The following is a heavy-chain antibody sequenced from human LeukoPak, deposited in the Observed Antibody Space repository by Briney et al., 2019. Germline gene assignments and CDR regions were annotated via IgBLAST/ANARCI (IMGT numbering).Heavy chain of an antibody. CDR3: AREYCDFWSGYHFAALYYFDY. V-gene: IGHV3-33*01. CDR2: IWYDGSNK. CDR1: GFTFSSYG. D-gene: IGHD3-3*01. Sequence: GGSLRLSCAASGFTFSSYGMHWVRQAPGKGLEWVAVIWYDGSNKYYADPVKGRFTISRDNSKNTLYLQMNSLRAEDMAVYYCAREYCDFWSGYHFAALYYFDYWGQGTLVTVSS. J-gene: IGHJ4*02.